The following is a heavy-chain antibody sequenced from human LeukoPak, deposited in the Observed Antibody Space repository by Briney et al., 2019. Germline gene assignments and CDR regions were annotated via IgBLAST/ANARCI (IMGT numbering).Heavy chain of an antibody. V-gene: IGHV3-66*01. CDR3: ARDRLHYDSLTGYPAD. J-gene: IGHJ4*02. D-gene: IGHD3-9*01. CDR1: AFDVSSNY. CDR2: IYSGGST. Sequence: GGSLRLSCAASAFDVSSNYMTWVRQAPGKGLEWVSVIYSGGSTHYADSVKGRFTISRDNSKNTLYLQMNSLRAEDTAVYYCARDRLHYDSLTGYPADWGQGTLVTVSS.